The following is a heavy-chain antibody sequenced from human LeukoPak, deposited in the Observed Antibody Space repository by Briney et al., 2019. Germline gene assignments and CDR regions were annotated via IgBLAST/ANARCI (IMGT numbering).Heavy chain of an antibody. J-gene: IGHJ5*02. CDR3: ARQYSSSWYPRGYNWFDP. V-gene: IGHV4-34*01. D-gene: IGHD6-13*01. CDR1: GGSFSGYY. CDR2: INHSGST. Sequence: SETLSLTCAVYGGSFSGYYWSWIRQPPGKGLEWIGEINHSGSTNYNPSLKSRVTISVDTSKNQFSLKLSSVTAADTAVYYCARQYSSSWYPRGYNWFDPWGQGTLVTVSS.